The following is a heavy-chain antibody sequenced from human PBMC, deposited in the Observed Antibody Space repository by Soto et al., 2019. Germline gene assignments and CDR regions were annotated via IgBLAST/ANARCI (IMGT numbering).Heavy chain of an antibody. CDR1: GFTFSTFA. CDR2: ISHDGRIE. J-gene: IGHJ4*02. D-gene: IGHD5-12*01. Sequence: PGGSLRLSCAASGFTFSTFALHWVRQAPGEGLEWVALISHDGRIEKYADSVKGRFTISRDNSKNTLYMQMDSLRLEDTGVYYCAREREMATHYFDYWGQGTLVTVSS. CDR3: AREREMATHYFDY. V-gene: IGHV3-30-3*01.